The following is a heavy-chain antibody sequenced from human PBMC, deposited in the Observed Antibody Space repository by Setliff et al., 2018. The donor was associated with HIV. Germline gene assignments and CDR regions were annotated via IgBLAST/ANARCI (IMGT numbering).Heavy chain of an antibody. Sequence: LSLTCTVSGGSISSRGSYYWSWIRQPAGKGLEWIGHIYTSGSTNYNPSLKSRVTIPVDTSKNQFSLKLSSVTAADTAVYYCARAFSGNYYGGVDYWGQGTLVTVSS. D-gene: IGHD1-26*01. CDR3: ARAFSGNYYGGVDY. J-gene: IGHJ4*02. V-gene: IGHV4-61*09. CDR1: GGSISSRGSYY. CDR2: IYTSGST.